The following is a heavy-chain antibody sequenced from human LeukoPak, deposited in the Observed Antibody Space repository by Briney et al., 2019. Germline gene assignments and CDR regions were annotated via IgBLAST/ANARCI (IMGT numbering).Heavy chain of an antibody. J-gene: IGHJ6*04. CDR1: GFTFSSYS. CDR2: ISSSSSHI. Sequence: GGSLRLSCAASGFTFSSYSMNWVRQAPGKGLEWVSSISSSSSHIYYADSVKGRFTISRDNAKNSLYLQMNSLRAEDTAVYYCARGSRILDVWGKGTTVTVSS. V-gene: IGHV3-21*01. CDR3: ARGSRILDV. D-gene: IGHD2-15*01.